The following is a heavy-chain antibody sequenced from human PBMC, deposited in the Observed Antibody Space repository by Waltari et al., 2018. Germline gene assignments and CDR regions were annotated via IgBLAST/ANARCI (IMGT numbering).Heavy chain of an antibody. J-gene: IGHJ3*02. D-gene: IGHD1-26*01. CDR1: GGSISSSSYY. V-gene: IGHV4-39*07. CDR2: IYYSGST. Sequence: QLQLQESGPGLVKPSETLSLTCTVSGGSISSSSYYWGWIRQPPGKGLEWIGSIYYSGSTYYNPSLKSRVTISVDTSKNQFSLKLSSVTAADTAVYYCASGVMELRPNAFDIWGQGTMVTVSS. CDR3: ASGVMELRPNAFDI.